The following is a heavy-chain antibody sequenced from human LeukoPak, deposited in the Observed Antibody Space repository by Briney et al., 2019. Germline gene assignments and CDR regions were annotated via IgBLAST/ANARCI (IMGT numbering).Heavy chain of an antibody. J-gene: IGHJ3*02. V-gene: IGHV4-30-2*05. D-gene: IGHD3-22*01. CDR1: GGSISSGGYS. CDR2: IYYSGNT. CDR3: ARDNDNSGQDAFDI. Sequence: SQTLSLTCAVSGGSISSGGYSWSWIRQPPGKGLEWIGYIYYSGNTYYNPSLKSRVTISVDTSKNQFSLKLSSVTAADTAVYYCARDNDNSGQDAFDIWGQGTMVSVSS.